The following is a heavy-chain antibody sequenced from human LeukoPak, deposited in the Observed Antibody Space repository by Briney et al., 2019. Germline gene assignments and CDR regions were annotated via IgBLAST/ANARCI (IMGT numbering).Heavy chain of an antibody. CDR1: GFNFRSYG. V-gene: IGHV3-30*03. J-gene: IGHJ4*02. CDR2: ISEGGSDK. D-gene: IGHD6-13*01. Sequence: GGSLRLSCAASGFNFRSYGLHWVRQAPGKGLEWVAAISEGGSDKYHVESVKGRFTISRDNSKNTLYLQMNSLRAEDTAVYYCARSTQKQQLVLCLGYWGQGTLVTVSS. CDR3: ARSTQKQQLVLCLGY.